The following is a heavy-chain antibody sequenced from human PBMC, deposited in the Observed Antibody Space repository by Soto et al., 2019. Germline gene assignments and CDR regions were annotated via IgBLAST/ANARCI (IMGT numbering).Heavy chain of an antibody. CDR3: ARDGGYSGYDLDL. CDR2: IIPIFGTA. J-gene: IGHJ6*02. Sequence: QVQLVQSGAEVKKPGSSVKVSCKASGGTFSSYAISWVRQAPGQGLEWMGGIIPIFGTANYAQKFQGRVTISADESTSTAYIELSILRSEDTAVYYCARDGGYSGYDLDLWGQGTTVTVSS. CDR1: GGTFSSYA. D-gene: IGHD1-26*01. V-gene: IGHV1-69*01.